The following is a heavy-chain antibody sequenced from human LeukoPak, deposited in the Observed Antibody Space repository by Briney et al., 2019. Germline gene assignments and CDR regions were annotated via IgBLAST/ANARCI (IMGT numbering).Heavy chain of an antibody. CDR3: AKDYYYDPVDAFDI. V-gene: IGHV3-23*01. Sequence: GGSLRLSCAASGLSFSNYAMSWVRQAPGKGLEWVSAISPSGGSTYYADSVKGRFTISRDNSKNTLYLQMNSLRAEDTAVYYCAKDYYYDPVDAFDIWGQGTMVTVSS. CDR2: ISPSGGST. D-gene: IGHD3-22*01. CDR1: GLSFSNYA. J-gene: IGHJ3*02.